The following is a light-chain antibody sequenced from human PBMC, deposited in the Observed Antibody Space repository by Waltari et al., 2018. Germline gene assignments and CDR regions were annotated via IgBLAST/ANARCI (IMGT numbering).Light chain of an antibody. J-gene: IGKJ1*01. CDR3: QKYSSTPWT. CDR1: QSVSSY. V-gene: IGKV3D-15*01. Sequence: TQSPATLSLSPGERATLSCRASQSVSSYLAWYQQKPGQAPRLLIYGASTRATGIPDRFSGGVSGTEFTLTISSLEPEDFAVFYCQKYSSTPWTFGQGTKVEIK. CDR2: GAS.